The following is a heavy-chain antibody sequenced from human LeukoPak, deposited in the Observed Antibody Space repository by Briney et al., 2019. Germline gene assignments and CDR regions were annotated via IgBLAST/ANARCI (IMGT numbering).Heavy chain of an antibody. Sequence: SETLSLTCAVYGGSFSVYYWSWIRQPPGKGLEWIGEINHSGSTNYNPSLKSRVTISVDTSKNQFSLKLSSVTAADTAVYYCAREVAIGRAAMEGLLHWGQGTLVTVSS. CDR1: GGSFSVYY. D-gene: IGHD5-18*01. CDR2: INHSGST. V-gene: IGHV4-34*01. J-gene: IGHJ4*02. CDR3: AREVAIGRAAMEGLLH.